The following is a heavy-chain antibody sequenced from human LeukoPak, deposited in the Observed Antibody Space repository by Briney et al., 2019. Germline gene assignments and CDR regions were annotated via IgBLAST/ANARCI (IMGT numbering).Heavy chain of an antibody. CDR3: ARVRGSFYYFDY. CDR2: INSDGSST. CDR1: GFTFSSYW. J-gene: IGHJ4*02. V-gene: IGHV3-74*01. D-gene: IGHD2/OR15-2a*01. Sequence: GGSLRLSCAASGFTFSSYWMHWVRQAPGKGLVWVSRINSDGSSTSYADSVEGRFTISRDNAKNTLYLQMNSLRAEDTAVYYCARVRGSFYYFDYWGQGTLVTVSS.